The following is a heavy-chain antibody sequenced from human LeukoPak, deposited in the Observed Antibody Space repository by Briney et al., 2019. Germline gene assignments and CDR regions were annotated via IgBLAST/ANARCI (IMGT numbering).Heavy chain of an antibody. J-gene: IGHJ4*02. V-gene: IGHV1-69*13. CDR2: IIPIFGTA. D-gene: IGHD3-22*01. CDR3: AKGVGWELRYSSGFAY. CDR1: GGTFSSYA. Sequence: SVKVSCKASGGTFSSYAISWVRQAPGQGLEWMGEIIPIFGTANYAQKFQGRVTITADESTSTAYMELSSLRSEDTAVYYCAKGVGWELRYSSGFAYWGQGTLVTVSS.